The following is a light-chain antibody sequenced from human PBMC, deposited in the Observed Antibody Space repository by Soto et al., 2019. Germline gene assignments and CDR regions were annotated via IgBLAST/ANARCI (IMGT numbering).Light chain of an antibody. CDR2: AAS. CDR1: QDISYY. Sequence: EIQMTQSPSTLSASVGSRATITCRANQDISYYLAWYQQKPGKVPKLLIYAASTLQSGVPSRFSGSGSGTDFTLTISSLQPEDIATYYCQQYNSYPWTFGQGTKVDIK. CDR3: QQYNSYPWT. V-gene: IGKV1-27*01. J-gene: IGKJ1*01.